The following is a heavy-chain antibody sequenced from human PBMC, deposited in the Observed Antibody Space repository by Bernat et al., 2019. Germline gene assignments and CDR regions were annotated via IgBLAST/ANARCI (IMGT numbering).Heavy chain of an antibody. CDR3: ARLNCSSTSCYSVRDYWYFDL. D-gene: IGHD2-2*01. J-gene: IGHJ2*01. Sequence: QLQLQESGPGLVKPSETLSLTCTVSGGSISSSSYYWGWIRQPPGKGLEWIGSIYYSGSTYYNPSLKSRVTISVDTSKNQFSLKLSSVTAADTAVYYCARLNCSSTSCYSVRDYWYFDLWVRGTLVTVSS. CDR2: IYYSGST. CDR1: GGSISSSSYY. V-gene: IGHV4-39*01.